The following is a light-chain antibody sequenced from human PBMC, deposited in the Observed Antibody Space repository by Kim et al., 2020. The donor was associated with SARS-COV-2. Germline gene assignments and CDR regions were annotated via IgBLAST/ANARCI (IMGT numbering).Light chain of an antibody. J-gene: IGKJ4*01. CDR3: QQTYSTPLT. CDR2: VAS. V-gene: IGKV1-39*01. CDR1: QGSGAY. Sequence: AALGNRVAIHCRASQGSGAYLSWFQQKPGKAPKLLMYVASTLQSGVPSRFTGGGTGTDFTLTIRQLQPEDFAAYYCQQTYSTPLTFGRGTKVDIK.